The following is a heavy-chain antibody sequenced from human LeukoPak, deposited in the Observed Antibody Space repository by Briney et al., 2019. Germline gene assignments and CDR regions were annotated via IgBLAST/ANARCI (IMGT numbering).Heavy chain of an antibody. CDR2: IIPIFGTA. CDR1: GYTFTSYG. V-gene: IGHV1-69*13. D-gene: IGHD4-17*01. CDR3: ARGGDYTLDS. J-gene: IGHJ4*02. Sequence: SVKVSCKASGYTFTSYGISWVRQAPGQGLEWMGGIIPIFGTANYAQKFQGRVTITADESTSTAYMELSSLRSEDTAVYYCARGGDYTLDSWGQGALVTVSS.